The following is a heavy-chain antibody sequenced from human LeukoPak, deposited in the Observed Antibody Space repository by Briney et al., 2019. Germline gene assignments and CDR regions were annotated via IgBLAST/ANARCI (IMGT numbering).Heavy chain of an antibody. D-gene: IGHD6-19*01. J-gene: IGHJ6*03. V-gene: IGHV4-39*01. CDR1: GGSISSGSYF. Sequence: SETLSLTCTVSGGSISSGSYFWGWIRQPPGKGLEWIGAIFYGGTTSSNPSLRSRVTISVETSKNQFSLNLSSVTAADTAVYYCATHPYGGIQYRSDWSGGDYYYYMDVWGKGTTVTVSS. CDR2: IFYGGTT. CDR3: ATHPYGGIQYRSDWSGGDYYYYMDV.